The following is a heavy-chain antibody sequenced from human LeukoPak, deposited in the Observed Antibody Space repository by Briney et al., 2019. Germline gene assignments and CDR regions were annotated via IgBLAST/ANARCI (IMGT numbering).Heavy chain of an antibody. Sequence: GESLKISCKGSGYSFTSYWFGWVRQMPVKSLEWMGIIYPGDSDTRYSPSFQGQVTISADKSISTAYLQWSSLKASDTAMYYCARLYSSSYNWFDPWGQGTLVTVSS. CDR3: ARLYSSSYNWFDP. D-gene: IGHD6-6*01. J-gene: IGHJ5*02. CDR2: IYPGDSDT. V-gene: IGHV5-51*01. CDR1: GYSFTSYW.